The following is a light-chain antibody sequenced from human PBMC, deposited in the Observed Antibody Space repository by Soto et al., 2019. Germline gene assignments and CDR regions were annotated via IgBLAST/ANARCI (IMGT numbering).Light chain of an antibody. CDR2: GAS. J-gene: IGKJ4*01. CDR3: QHYGSLVLT. Sequence: EIVLTQSPGTLSLSPGERATLSCRASQSVSSTYLAWYQQKPGQAPRLLLYGASSRATGIPDRFSGSGSGTEFTLTISRLEPEDFAVYYCQHYGSLVLTFGGGTKVEIK. V-gene: IGKV3-20*01. CDR1: QSVSSTY.